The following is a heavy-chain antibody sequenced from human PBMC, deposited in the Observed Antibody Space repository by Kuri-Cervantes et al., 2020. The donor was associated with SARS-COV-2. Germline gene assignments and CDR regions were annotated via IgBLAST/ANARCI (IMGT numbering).Heavy chain of an antibody. CDR3: TTDSNQYCTNGVCYSFDY. CDR1: GFLFSASA. V-gene: IGHV3-73*01. D-gene: IGHD2-8*01. Sequence: GESLKISCEVSGFLFSASAIHWVRQGSGKGLEWVGRVRGKANNYATAYAASVKGRFTISRDDSKNMAYLQMNSLKTEDTAVYYCTTDSNQYCTNGVCYSFDYWGQGTLVTVSS. J-gene: IGHJ4*02. CDR2: VRGKANNYAT.